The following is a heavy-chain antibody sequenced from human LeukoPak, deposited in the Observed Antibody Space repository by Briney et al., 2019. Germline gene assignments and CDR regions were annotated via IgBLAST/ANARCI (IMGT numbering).Heavy chain of an antibody. CDR3: AGRERGYSGYEA. V-gene: IGHV3-53*01. CDR2: IYSGGST. J-gene: IGHJ4*02. D-gene: IGHD5-12*01. Sequence: PGGSLRLSCAASGFTVSSNYMSWVRQAPGKGLEWVSVIYSGGSTFYGDTVKGRFTISRDNSKTTLYLQMKSLRAEDKAVYYCAGRERGYSGYEAWGQGTLVTVSS. CDR1: GFTVSSNY.